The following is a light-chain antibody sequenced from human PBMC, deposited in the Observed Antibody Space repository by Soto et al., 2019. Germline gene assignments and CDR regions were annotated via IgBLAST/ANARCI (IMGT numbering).Light chain of an antibody. CDR3: QQRSNWPPD. Sequence: EILLTQSPATLSLSPGDIATLSCRASQDISNHLAWYQQRPGQAPRLLIYDASNRATGIPARFSGSGSGTDFTLTISRLEPEDFAVYYCQQRSNWPPDFGQGTRLEIK. CDR2: DAS. CDR1: QDISNH. J-gene: IGKJ5*01. V-gene: IGKV3-11*01.